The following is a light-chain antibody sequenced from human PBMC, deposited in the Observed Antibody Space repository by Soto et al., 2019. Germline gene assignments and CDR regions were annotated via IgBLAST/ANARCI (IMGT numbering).Light chain of an antibody. V-gene: IGLV2-14*01. CDR3: SSYTSSSSYV. CDR2: GVT. Sequence: ALTQPASVSGSPGQSITISCTGTSSDVGGYNYVSWYQQRPGKAPKLMIYGVTNRPSGVSSRFSGSRSGNTASLTISGLQAEDEADYYCSSYTSSSSYVFGTGTKLTVL. CDR1: SSDVGGYNY. J-gene: IGLJ1*01.